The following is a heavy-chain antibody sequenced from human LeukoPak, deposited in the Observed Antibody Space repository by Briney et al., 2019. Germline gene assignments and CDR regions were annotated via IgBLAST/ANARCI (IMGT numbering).Heavy chain of an antibody. CDR2: ISADKGNI. Sequence: ASVKVSCKASGYNFTTYGIGWVRQAPGQGLEWMGWISADKGNISYAQKLQDRVILTTDTSTSTAYMDLRNLRSDDTAVYYCARVEVHPRRYFYYMDVWGKGTTVTISS. V-gene: IGHV1-18*01. J-gene: IGHJ6*03. CDR3: ARVEVHPRRYFYYMDV. CDR1: GYNFTTYG. D-gene: IGHD3-10*01.